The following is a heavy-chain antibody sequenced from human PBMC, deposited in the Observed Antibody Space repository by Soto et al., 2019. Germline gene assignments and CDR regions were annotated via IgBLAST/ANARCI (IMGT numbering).Heavy chain of an antibody. J-gene: IGHJ4*02. Sequence: EVQLVESGGDLVKPGGSLRLSCAVSGFTFSSCTMNWVRQAPGKGLKWVSSVSGGGTTYYADSVKGRFTISRDNARNSLYLQMNSLRTEDTAVYYCAREVQPVVRREYDCWGQGTLVTVSS. D-gene: IGHD1-1*01. CDR3: AREVQPVVRREYDC. CDR1: GFTFSSCT. CDR2: VSGGGTT. V-gene: IGHV3-21*01.